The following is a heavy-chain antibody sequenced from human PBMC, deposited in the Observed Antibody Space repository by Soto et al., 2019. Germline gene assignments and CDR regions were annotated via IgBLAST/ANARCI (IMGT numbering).Heavy chain of an antibody. D-gene: IGHD2-15*01. V-gene: IGHV3-23*01. Sequence: AGGSLRLSCAASGFTFSSSAMSWVRQAPGKGLEWVSAISGSGGSTNYADSVKGRFTISRDNSENTLYLQMNSLRAEDTAVYYCAKVRGSIGGSCSFWGQGTLVTVSS. CDR3: AKVRGSIGGSCSF. CDR2: ISGSGGST. CDR1: GFTFSSSA. J-gene: IGHJ4*02.